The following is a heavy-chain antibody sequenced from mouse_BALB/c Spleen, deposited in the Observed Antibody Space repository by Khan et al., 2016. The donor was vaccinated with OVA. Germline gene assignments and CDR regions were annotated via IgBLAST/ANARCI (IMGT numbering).Heavy chain of an antibody. CDR3: TRIYRSDFDY. D-gene: IGHD1-1*01. J-gene: IGHJ2*01. CDR2: INPHIGET. V-gene: IGHV1-20*02. Sequence: VQLQQSGPELVRPGASVKISCTASGYSITDYFMNWVMQSHGKSLEWIGRINPHIGETFYNQRFKDKATLTVDESSSTAHMELRSLASEDSAVYYCTRIYRSDFDYWGQGTTLTVSS. CDR1: GYSITDYF.